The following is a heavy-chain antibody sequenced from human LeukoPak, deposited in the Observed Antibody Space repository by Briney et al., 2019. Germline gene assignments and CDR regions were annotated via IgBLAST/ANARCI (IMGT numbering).Heavy chain of an antibody. J-gene: IGHJ6*03. V-gene: IGHV4-34*01. Sequence: SETLSLTCAVYGGSFSGYYWSWIRQPPGKGLEWIGEINHSGSTNYNPSLKSRVTISVDTSKNQFSLKLSSVTAADTAVYYCARGGRGGSCFVGCYYYYYMDVWGKGTTVTISS. CDR2: INHSGST. CDR1: GGSFSGYY. CDR3: ARGGRGGSCFVGCYYYYYMDV. D-gene: IGHD2-15*01.